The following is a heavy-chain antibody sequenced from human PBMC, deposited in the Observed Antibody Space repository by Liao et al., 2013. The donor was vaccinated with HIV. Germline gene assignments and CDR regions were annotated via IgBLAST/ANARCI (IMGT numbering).Heavy chain of an antibody. D-gene: IGHD3-10*01. CDR1: GGSLSSGGYY. J-gene: IGHJ3*01. CDR3: TRVQRLLWGFDV. V-gene: IGHV4-30-4*08. Sequence: QFQLQESGPGLVKPSQTLSLTCTVSGGSLSSGGYYWSWIRQPAGKGPEWIGYIYYRGNTYYNPSLESRVTISVDTSKNQFSLKLSAVTAADTAVYYCTRVQRLLWGFDVWGRGTMVTVSS. CDR2: IYYRGNT.